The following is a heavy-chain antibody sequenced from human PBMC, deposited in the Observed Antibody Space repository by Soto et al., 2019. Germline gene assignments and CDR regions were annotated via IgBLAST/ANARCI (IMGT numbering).Heavy chain of an antibody. CDR2: ITNKENGEAT. D-gene: IGHD2-8*01. CDR1: GFSFPNAW. CDR3: TPGRFGSNEWSFDY. J-gene: IGHJ4*02. Sequence: EVQLVESGGGLVEPGVSLRLSCAASGFSFPNAWMTWVRQAPGKGLAWVGRITNKENGEATKYAAPVKGRFTISRDDSENILYLQMDSLKTEDTAVYYCTPGRFGSNEWSFDYWGQGTLVTVSS. V-gene: IGHV3-15*06.